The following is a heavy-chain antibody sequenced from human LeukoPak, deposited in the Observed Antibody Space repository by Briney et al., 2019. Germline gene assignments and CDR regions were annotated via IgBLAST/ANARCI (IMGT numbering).Heavy chain of an antibody. CDR2: IRSSSSYI. D-gene: IGHD5-12*01. V-gene: IGHV3-21*01. J-gene: IGHJ4*02. Sequence: PGGSLRLSCAASGFTFSSYSMNWVRQAPGKGLEWVSSIRSSSSYIYYADSVKGRFTISRDNAKNSLYLQMNSLRAEDTAVYYCARDYGGYDGLDYWGQGTLSPSPQ. CDR1: GFTFSSYS. CDR3: ARDYGGYDGLDY.